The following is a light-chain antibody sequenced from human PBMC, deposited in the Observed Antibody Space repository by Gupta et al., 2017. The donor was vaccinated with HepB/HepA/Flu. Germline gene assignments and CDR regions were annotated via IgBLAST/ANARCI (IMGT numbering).Light chain of an antibody. CDR2: VAS. J-gene: IGKJ1*01. CDR1: QGIGTY. CDR3: QQSYEIPRT. V-gene: IGKV1-39*01. Sequence: DIKMTQSPSSLSASVGDRVTITCRASQGIGTYLNWYQQRPGKAPNVLIYVASTLESGVPSRFGGSGSGTXFTLTIXNLQPEDFGTYFCQQSYEIPRTFGXGTKVEMK.